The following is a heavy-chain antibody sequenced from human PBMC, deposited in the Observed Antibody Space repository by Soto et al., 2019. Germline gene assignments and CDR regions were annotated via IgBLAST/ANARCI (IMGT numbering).Heavy chain of an antibody. CDR2: ISSSSSYI. Sequence: GGSLRLSCSASGFTFSSYSMDWVRQAPGKGLEWVSSISSSSSYIYYADSVKGRFTISRDNATNSLYLQMNSLRAEDTAVYYCARDRSSPTWFESWGQGTLVTVSS. J-gene: IGHJ5*02. D-gene: IGHD6-13*01. V-gene: IGHV3-21*01. CDR3: ARDRSSPTWFES. CDR1: GFTFSSYS.